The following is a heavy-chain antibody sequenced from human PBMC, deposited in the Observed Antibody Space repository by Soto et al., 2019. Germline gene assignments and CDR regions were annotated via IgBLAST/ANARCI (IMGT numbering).Heavy chain of an antibody. Sequence: ASVKVSCKASGGTFSSYTISWVRQAPGQGLERMGRIIPILGIANYAQKFQGRVTITADKSTSTAYMELSSLRSEDTAVYYCAREQRGVVIQYYFDYWGQGTLVTVSS. CDR1: GGTFSSYT. CDR3: AREQRGVVIQYYFDY. J-gene: IGHJ4*02. CDR2: IIPILGIA. D-gene: IGHD3-3*01. V-gene: IGHV1-69*04.